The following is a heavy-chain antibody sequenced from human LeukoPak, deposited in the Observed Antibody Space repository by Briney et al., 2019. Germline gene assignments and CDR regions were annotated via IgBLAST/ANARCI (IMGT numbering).Heavy chain of an antibody. CDR1: GGSISNTGDY. V-gene: IGHV4-39*01. CDR3: ARHTSIIVINS. Sequence: SETLSFTCTVSGGSISNTGDYWGWIRQSPGKGLEWIGTISHSGTTYSNPSLTGRVTISADTSKNQFSLRLTSVTAAETAVYFCARHTSIIVINSWGQGTLVSVSS. D-gene: IGHD3-22*01. J-gene: IGHJ4*02. CDR2: ISHSGTT.